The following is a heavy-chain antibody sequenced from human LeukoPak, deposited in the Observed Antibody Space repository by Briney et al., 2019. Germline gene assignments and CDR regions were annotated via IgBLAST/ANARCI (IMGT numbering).Heavy chain of an antibody. Sequence: SETLSLTCAVYGGSFSGYYWSCIRHPPEKGLEWIGEINHSGSNNYNPSLKSRVTISVDTSKNQFSLKLSSVTAADTAVYYCARVHSNYVLNWFDPWGQGTLVTVSS. V-gene: IGHV4-34*01. CDR1: GGSFSGYY. CDR2: INHSGSN. J-gene: IGHJ5*02. D-gene: IGHD4-11*01. CDR3: ARVHSNYVLNWFDP.